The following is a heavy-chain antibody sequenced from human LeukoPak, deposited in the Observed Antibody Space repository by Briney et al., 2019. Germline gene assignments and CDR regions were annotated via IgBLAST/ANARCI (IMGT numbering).Heavy chain of an antibody. J-gene: IGHJ4*02. CDR1: GYTFTNYA. CDR2: IIPIFGTA. Sequence: SVKVSCKASGYTFTNYAINWVRQAPGQGLEWMGGIIPIFGTANYAQKFQGRVTITADESTSTAYMELSSLRSEDTAVYYCATGHRESRRDGYNEDYWGQGTLVTVSS. V-gene: IGHV1-69*13. D-gene: IGHD5-24*01. CDR3: ATGHRESRRDGYNEDY.